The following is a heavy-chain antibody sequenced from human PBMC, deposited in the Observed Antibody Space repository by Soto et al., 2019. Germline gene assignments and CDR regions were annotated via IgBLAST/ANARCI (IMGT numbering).Heavy chain of an antibody. V-gene: IGHV3-23*01. J-gene: IGHJ4*02. Sequence: GGPMRLSYAASGVTFGGHARSWVRQAQGKGLEWVSAISGSGGSTYYADSVKGRFTISRDNSKNTLYLQMNSLRAEDTAVYYCAKSHVSGAMVSPEYYFAYWGQGTLVTVSS. CDR2: ISGSGGST. CDR1: GVTFGGHA. D-gene: IGHD5-18*01. CDR3: AKSHVSGAMVSPEYYFAY.